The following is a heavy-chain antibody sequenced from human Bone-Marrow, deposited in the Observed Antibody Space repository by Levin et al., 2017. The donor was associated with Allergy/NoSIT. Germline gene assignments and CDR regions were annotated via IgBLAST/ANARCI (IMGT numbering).Heavy chain of an antibody. CDR1: GYTFTDYY. Sequence: ASVKVSCQASGYTFTDYYLHWVRQAPGQGLAWMGWINPNRGGTNYAEKFQGRVTLTSDTSISTAYMELSGLKSDDTAVYFCARAGERLTMVRGVTAKSFPVDYWGQGTLVTVSS. V-gene: IGHV1-2*02. J-gene: IGHJ4*02. CDR2: INPNRGGT. CDR3: ARAGERLTMVRGVTAKSFPVDY. D-gene: IGHD3-10*01.